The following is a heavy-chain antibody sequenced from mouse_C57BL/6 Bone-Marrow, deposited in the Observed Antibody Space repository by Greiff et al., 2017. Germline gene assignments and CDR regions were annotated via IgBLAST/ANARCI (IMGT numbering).Heavy chain of an antibody. Sequence: EVKLVESGGDLVKPGGSLKLSCAASGFTFSSYGMSWVRQTPDKRLEWVATISSGGSYTYYPDSVKGRFTISRDNAKNTLYLQMSSLKSEDTAMYYCSSFDVWGTGTTVTVSS. CDR1: GFTFSSYG. V-gene: IGHV5-6*01. CDR3: SSFDV. D-gene: IGHD1-1*01. CDR2: ISSGGSYT. J-gene: IGHJ1*03.